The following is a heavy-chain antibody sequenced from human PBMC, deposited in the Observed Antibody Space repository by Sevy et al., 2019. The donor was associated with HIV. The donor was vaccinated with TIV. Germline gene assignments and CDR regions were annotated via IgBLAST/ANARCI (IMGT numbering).Heavy chain of an antibody. J-gene: IGHJ4*02. CDR2: ISYDGTNK. Sequence: GGSMRLSCAASGFIFNDFAMHWVRQAPGKGLEWVVAISYDGTNKYYTDSVKGRFTISREYSRDMLFLQMNNLRPADTAVYYCSRGQGVAGPFDYWGQGILVTVSS. CDR3: SRGQGVAGPFDY. D-gene: IGHD6-19*01. CDR1: GFIFNDFA. V-gene: IGHV3-30-3*01.